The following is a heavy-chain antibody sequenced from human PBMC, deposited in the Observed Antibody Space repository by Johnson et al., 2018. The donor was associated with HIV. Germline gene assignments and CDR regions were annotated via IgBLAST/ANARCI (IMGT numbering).Heavy chain of an antibody. CDR3: ARALGATYAFDI. V-gene: IGHV3-30-3*01. J-gene: IGHJ3*02. CDR1: GFTFSSYA. CDR2: ISYDGSNK. D-gene: IGHD1-26*01. Sequence: QVQLVESGGGVVQPGRSLRLSCAASGFTFSSYAMHWVRQAPGKGLEWVAVISYDGSNKYYADSVKGRFTISRDSSKNTLYLQMNSLRAGDTAVYYCARALGATYAFDIWGQGTMVTVSS.